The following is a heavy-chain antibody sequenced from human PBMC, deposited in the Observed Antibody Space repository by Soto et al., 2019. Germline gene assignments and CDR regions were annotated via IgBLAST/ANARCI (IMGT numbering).Heavy chain of an antibody. CDR1: GGSISSYY. D-gene: IGHD3-10*01. J-gene: IGHJ4*02. Sequence: SETLSLTCTVSGGSISSYYWSWIRQPPGKGLEWIGYIYYSGSTNYNPSLKSRVTISVDTSKNQFSLKLSSVTAADTAVYYCAEGGYYGSGSSFDYWGQGTLVTVSS. CDR2: IYYSGST. CDR3: AEGGYYGSGSSFDY. V-gene: IGHV4-59*01.